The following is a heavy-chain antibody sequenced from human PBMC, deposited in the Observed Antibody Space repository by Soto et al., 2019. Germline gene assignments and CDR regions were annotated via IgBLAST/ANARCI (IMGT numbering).Heavy chain of an antibody. CDR3: ARFWSGYSSGGMDV. D-gene: IGHD3-3*01. CDR2: IGTAGDT. V-gene: IGHV3-13*01. J-gene: IGHJ6*02. Sequence: GGSLRLSCAASGFTFSSYDMHWVRQATGKGLEWVSAIGTAGDTYYPGSVKGRFTISRENAKNSLYLQMNSLRAEDTAVYYCARFWSGYSSGGMDVWGQGTTVTVSS. CDR1: GFTFSSYD.